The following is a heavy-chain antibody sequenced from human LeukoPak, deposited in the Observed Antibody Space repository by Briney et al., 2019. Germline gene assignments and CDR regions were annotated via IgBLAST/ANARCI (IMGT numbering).Heavy chain of an antibody. CDR2: IIPIFGTA. Sequence: GASVKVSCKASGGTFSSYAISWVRQAPGQGLEWMGGIIPIFGTANYAQKFQGRVTITADESTSTAYMELSSLRSEDTAVYYCARDLGYGGNSDYWGQGTPVTVSS. V-gene: IGHV1-69*13. CDR3: ARDLGYGGNSDY. D-gene: IGHD4-23*01. J-gene: IGHJ4*02. CDR1: GGTFSSYA.